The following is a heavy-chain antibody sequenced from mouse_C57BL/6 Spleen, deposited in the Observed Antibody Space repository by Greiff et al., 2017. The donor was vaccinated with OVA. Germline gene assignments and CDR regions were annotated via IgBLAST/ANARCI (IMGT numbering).Heavy chain of an antibody. Sequence: QVQLQQSGAELVKPGASVKLSCKASGYTFTSYWMHWVKQRPGRGLEWIGRIDPTSGGTTYNEKFKSKATLTVDKPSSTAYMQLSSLTSEDYAVYYCARSWGWDGWFAYWGQGTLVTVSA. CDR1: GYTFTSYW. CDR3: ARSWGWDGWFAY. CDR2: IDPTSGGT. D-gene: IGHD4-1*01. V-gene: IGHV1-72*01. J-gene: IGHJ3*01.